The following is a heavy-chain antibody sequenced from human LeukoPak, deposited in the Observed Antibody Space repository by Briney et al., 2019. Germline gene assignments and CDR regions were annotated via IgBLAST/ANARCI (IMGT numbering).Heavy chain of an antibody. J-gene: IGHJ4*02. V-gene: IGHV3-72*01. CDR2: TRNKARSYTT. CDR1: GFTFNDHY. CDR3: ARGSSGSHPNFDS. D-gene: IGHD3-22*01. Sequence: GGSLRLSCAASGFTFNDHYMERVRQAPGKGLEWVGRTRNKARSYTTEYAASVKGRFTISRDDSKNSLYLQMNSLKTEDTAVYYCARGSSGSHPNFDSWGQGTLVTVSS.